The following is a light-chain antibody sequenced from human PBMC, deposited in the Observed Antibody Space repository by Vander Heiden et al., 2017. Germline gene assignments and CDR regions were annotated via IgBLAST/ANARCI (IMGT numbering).Light chain of an antibody. V-gene: IGKV3-20*01. CDR1: QSVSSSY. CDR2: GAS. Sequence: ETVLTQSPGTLSLSPGERATLSCRASQSVSSSYLACYQQKPGQAPRLLIYGASSRATGIPDRFSGSGSGTDFTLTISRLEPEDFAVYYCQQYGSSLWTFGQGTKVEIK. CDR3: QQYGSSLWT. J-gene: IGKJ1*01.